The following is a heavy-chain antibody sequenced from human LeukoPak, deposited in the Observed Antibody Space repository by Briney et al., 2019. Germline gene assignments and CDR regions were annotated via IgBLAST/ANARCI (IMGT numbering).Heavy chain of an antibody. Sequence: GGALRLSCAASGFTFSSYTMNWVRQAPGKGLEWVSYISSSSSTIYYADSVKGRFTISRDNSKNTLYLQMNSLRAEDTAVYYCAKGSRSSGWYFDYWGQGTLVTVSS. J-gene: IGHJ4*02. CDR1: GFTFSSYT. CDR3: AKGSRSSGWYFDY. CDR2: ISSSSSTI. V-gene: IGHV3-48*01. D-gene: IGHD6-19*01.